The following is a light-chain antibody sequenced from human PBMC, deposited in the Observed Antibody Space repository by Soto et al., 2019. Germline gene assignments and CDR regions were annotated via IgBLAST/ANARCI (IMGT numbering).Light chain of an antibody. CDR2: AVS. CDR1: SSDVGLYDY. V-gene: IGLV2-14*01. Sequence: LTQPASVSGSPGQSITISCTGTSSDVGLYDYVSWYQQHPGKAPQLMIYAVSNRPSGVSNRFSASKSGNTASLFISGLQAEDEADYYCSSYTSDSSYVFGSGTKV. J-gene: IGLJ1*01. CDR3: SSYTSDSSYV.